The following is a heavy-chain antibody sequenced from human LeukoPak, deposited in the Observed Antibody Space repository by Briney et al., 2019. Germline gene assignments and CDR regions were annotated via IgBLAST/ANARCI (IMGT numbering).Heavy chain of an antibody. CDR3: AKQLGYCSDGSCYFPY. CDR1: GFTFSTYA. Sequence: HPGGSLRLSCAASGFTFSTYAMSWVRQAPGKGLEWVSVISGSGAGTYYADSVKGRFTISRDNSKSTLCLQMNSLRAEDTAVYYCAKQLGYCSDGSCYFPYWGQGTLVTVSS. CDR2: ISGSGAGT. D-gene: IGHD2-15*01. J-gene: IGHJ4*02. V-gene: IGHV3-23*01.